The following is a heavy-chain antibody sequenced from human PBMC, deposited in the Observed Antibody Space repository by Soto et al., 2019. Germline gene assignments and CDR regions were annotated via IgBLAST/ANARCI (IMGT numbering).Heavy chain of an antibody. J-gene: IGHJ4*02. CDR2: IIPILGIA. V-gene: IGHV1-69*02. CDR3: AISYNSGYDVFDY. Sequence: VQLVQSGAEVKKPGSSVKVSCKASGGTFSSYTISWVRQAPGQGLEWMGRIIPILGIANYAQKFQGRVTITADKSTSTAYMELSSLRSEDTAVYYCAISYNSGYDVFDYWGQGTLVTVSS. CDR1: GGTFSSYT. D-gene: IGHD5-12*01.